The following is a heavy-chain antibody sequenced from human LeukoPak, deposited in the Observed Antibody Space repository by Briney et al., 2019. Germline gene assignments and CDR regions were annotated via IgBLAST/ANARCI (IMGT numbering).Heavy chain of an antibody. CDR2: INPNSCCT. CDR3: ARDLRRRSDWFDT. J-gene: IGHJ5*02. V-gene: IGHV1-2*02. Sequence: GSAVNVSFKSSVCTFTCYYRHGVRQPPSQGRDGMGLINPNSCCTNYPQKFQGRVTMTRDTYIRTAYMELSRLRSDDTAVYYCARDLRRRSDWFDTWGQGTLVTVSS. CDR1: VCTFTCYY.